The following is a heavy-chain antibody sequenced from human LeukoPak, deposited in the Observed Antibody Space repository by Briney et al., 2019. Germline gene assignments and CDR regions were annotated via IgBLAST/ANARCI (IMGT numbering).Heavy chain of an antibody. CDR2: IKEDGSEK. Sequence: PGGSLRLSCAASGFTFRSYWMSWVRQAPGKGLEWVANIKEDGSEKYYVDSVKGRFTISRDNAKTSLSLQMNSLRAEDTAVYYCAREWLRGNWFDPWGQGTLVTVSS. CDR3: AREWLRGNWFDP. D-gene: IGHD3-10*01. CDR1: GFTFRSYW. V-gene: IGHV3-7*01. J-gene: IGHJ5*02.